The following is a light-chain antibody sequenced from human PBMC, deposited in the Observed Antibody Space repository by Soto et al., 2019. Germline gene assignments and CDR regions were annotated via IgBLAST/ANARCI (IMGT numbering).Light chain of an antibody. CDR2: QDS. CDR1: KLGDKY. Sequence: SYELTHPPSVSVSPGQTASITCSGDKLGDKYACWYQQRPGQSPVLVIYQDSKRPSGIPERFSGSNSGNTATLTISGTQAMDEADYYCQTWDSSTVVFGGGTKVTVL. J-gene: IGLJ2*01. V-gene: IGLV3-1*01. CDR3: QTWDSSTVV.